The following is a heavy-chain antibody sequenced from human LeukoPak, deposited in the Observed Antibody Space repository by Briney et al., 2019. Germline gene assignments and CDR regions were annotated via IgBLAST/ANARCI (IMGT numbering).Heavy chain of an antibody. J-gene: IGHJ4*02. CDR3: ARCSSSGDCFYFDY. CDR1: GYSFPSYW. CDR2: IWPGDSDA. Sequence: GESLKISCKGFGYSFPSYWIGWVRQVPGKGLEWMGIIWPGDSDARYSPSFQGQVTISVDKSIATAYMQWSTLKASDTAMYYCARCSSSGDCFYFDYWGQGSLVTVSS. V-gene: IGHV5-51*01. D-gene: IGHD2-21*02.